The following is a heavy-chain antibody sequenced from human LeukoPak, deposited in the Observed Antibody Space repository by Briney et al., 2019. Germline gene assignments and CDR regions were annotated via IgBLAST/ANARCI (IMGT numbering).Heavy chain of an antibody. D-gene: IGHD2-2*01. CDR3: STLNYCSTTSCSRYYMGV. CDR2: ISSTSSYI. Sequence: GGSLRLSCAASGFIFNSHSMNWVRQAPGKGLEWVSSISSTSSYIYYADSVKSRFTISRDNAKNSLYLQMNSLRTEDTAMYYCSTLNYCSTTSCSRYYMGVWGKGSTLTISS. J-gene: IGHJ6*03. V-gene: IGHV3-21*03. CDR1: GFIFNSHS.